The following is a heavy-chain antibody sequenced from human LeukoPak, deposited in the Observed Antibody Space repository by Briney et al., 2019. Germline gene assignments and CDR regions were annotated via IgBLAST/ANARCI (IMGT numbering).Heavy chain of an antibody. D-gene: IGHD1-26*01. CDR1: GFTFSSYA. Sequence: GGSLRLSCAASGFTFSSYAMSWVRQAPGKGLEWVSPISDSGGSTYYADSVKGRFTIYRDNSKNTLYLQMNSLRAEDTAVYYCAKGISGSYSYYFDYWGQGTLVTVSS. J-gene: IGHJ4*02. CDR2: ISDSGGST. CDR3: AKGISGSYSYYFDY. V-gene: IGHV3-23*01.